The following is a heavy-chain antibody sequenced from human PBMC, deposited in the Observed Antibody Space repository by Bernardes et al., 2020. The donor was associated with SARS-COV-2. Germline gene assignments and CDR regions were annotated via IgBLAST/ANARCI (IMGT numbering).Heavy chain of an antibody. CDR2: ISGSSTTI. V-gene: IGHV3-48*01. CDR1: GITFTTSS. Sequence: GGSLRLSCAASGITFTTSSMNWVRQAPGKGLEWVSYISGSSTTIYYADSVKGRFTISRDNAKNSLYLQMNSLRVEDTAVYYCAREIVGATDYFDYWGQGTLVTVSS. D-gene: IGHD1-26*01. J-gene: IGHJ4*02. CDR3: AREIVGATDYFDY.